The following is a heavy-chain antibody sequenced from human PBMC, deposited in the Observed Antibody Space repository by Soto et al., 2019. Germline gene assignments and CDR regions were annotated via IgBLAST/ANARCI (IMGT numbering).Heavy chain of an antibody. CDR1: EFTFSLFA. J-gene: IGHJ4*02. CDR2: IWNDGSYK. V-gene: IGHV3-33*01. Sequence: QVQLVASGGGVVQPGRSLRLSCAASEFTFSLFAMNWVRQAPGKGLEWVAVIWNDGSYKYYADSVKGRFTISRDNSKNTLYLQMNNLRAEDTALYYCARDTRRDGYQTGGFDHWGQGTLVTVSS. CDR3: ARDTRRDGYQTGGFDH. D-gene: IGHD7-27*01.